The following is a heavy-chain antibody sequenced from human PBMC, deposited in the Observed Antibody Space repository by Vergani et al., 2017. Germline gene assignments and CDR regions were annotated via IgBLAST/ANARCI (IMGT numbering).Heavy chain of an antibody. V-gene: IGHV4-31*03. J-gene: IGHJ4*02. Sequence: QVQLQESGPGLVKPSQTLSLTCSVSGDSISSGVYYWNWIRQHPGKGLEWIGYIYSTGSTHHNPSLRRRINMSVDTSKNQFSLKLNSVTAADTAMYYCARMGGYYEGDAFRIGYFDSGGPRVLVTVSS. CDR1: GDSISSGVYY. CDR3: ARMGGYYEGDAFRIGYFDS. D-gene: IGHD3-16*01. CDR2: IYSTGST.